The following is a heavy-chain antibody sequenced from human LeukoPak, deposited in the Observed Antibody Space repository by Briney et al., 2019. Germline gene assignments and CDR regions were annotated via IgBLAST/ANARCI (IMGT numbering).Heavy chain of an antibody. V-gene: IGHV1-3*01. D-gene: IGHD6-19*01. Sequence: ASVKASCKASGYTFTSYAMHWVRQAPGQRLEWMGWINAGNGNTKYSQKFQGRVTITRDISASTAYMELSSLRSEDTAVYYCAGVGIAVAGKGDYWGQGTLVTVSS. CDR3: AGVGIAVAGKGDY. CDR2: INAGNGNT. J-gene: IGHJ4*02. CDR1: GYTFTSYA.